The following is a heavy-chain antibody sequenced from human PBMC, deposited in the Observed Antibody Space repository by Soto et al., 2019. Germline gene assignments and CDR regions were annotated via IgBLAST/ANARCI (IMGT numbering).Heavy chain of an antibody. CDR2: INHSGST. D-gene: IGHD4-17*01. CDR3: ARELYGTTSGYGMDV. J-gene: IGHJ6*02. V-gene: IGHV4-34*01. Sequence: PLETLSLTCAVYGGSFSCYYLSWIRQPPGKGLEWIGEINHSGSTNYNPSLKSRVTISVDTSKNQFSLKLSSVTAADTAVYYCARELYGTTSGYGMDVWGQGTTVTVSS. CDR1: GGSFSCYY.